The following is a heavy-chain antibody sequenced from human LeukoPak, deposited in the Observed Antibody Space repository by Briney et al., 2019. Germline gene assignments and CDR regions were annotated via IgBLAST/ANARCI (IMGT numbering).Heavy chain of an antibody. CDR1: AFTFSGYW. CDR2: INQDGSEK. V-gene: IGHV3-7*04. J-gene: IGHJ4*02. D-gene: IGHD6-19*01. Sequence: PGGSLRLSCAASAFTFSGYWMSWVRQAPGKGLEWVANINQDGSEKNYVDSVKGRLTISRDNAKNSLYLQMNSLRVEDAAVYYCARDESGSGWYYWAQGTLVTVSS. CDR3: ARDESGSGWYY.